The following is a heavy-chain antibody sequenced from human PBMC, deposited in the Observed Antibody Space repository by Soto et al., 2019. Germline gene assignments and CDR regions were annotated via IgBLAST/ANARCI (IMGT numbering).Heavy chain of an antibody. CDR2: ISGRGAST. J-gene: IGHJ4*02. Sequence: PGQPQRLSCAASGFTFSSYAMSRIRQAPGEGLEWVSAISGRGASTYDADCVKGRVTISRENYNNTLYLQMNSLRAEDTAVYYCAKTPGVITVITSFDHWGQGTPVTVSS. CDR3: AKTPGVITVITSFDH. V-gene: IGHV3-23*01. D-gene: IGHD3-16*01. CDR1: GFTFSSYA.